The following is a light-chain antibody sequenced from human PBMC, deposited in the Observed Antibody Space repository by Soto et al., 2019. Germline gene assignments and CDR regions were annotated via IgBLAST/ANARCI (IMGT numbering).Light chain of an antibody. CDR1: QSINSA. CDR2: GAS. J-gene: IGKJ1*01. V-gene: IGKV3-15*01. CDR3: QQYHYWWT. Sequence: EIVMTQSPATLSVSPGERATLSCRASQSINSALAWYQQKPGQAPRLLIYGASTRATAIADRFSASGSGTEFTITISRLQSEDFAVYYCQQYHYWWTFGQGTKVEIK.